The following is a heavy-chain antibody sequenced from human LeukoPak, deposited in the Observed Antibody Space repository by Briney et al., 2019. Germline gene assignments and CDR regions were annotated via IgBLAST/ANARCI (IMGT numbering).Heavy chain of an antibody. V-gene: IGHV3-53*01. D-gene: IGHD5-24*01. CDR1: GFTVANDR. J-gene: IGHJ4*02. Sequence: EGSLRLSCAASGFTVANDRMSWVRQAPGKGLEWVSTVYGGGNTAYADSVRGRFTISRDTSKNTLLLQMNSLRAEDTALYFCVRERFGAIVENWGQGALVIVSS. CDR2: VYGGGNT. CDR3: VRERFGAIVEN.